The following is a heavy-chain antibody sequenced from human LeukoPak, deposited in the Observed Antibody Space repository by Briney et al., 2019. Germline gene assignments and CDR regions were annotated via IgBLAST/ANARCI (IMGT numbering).Heavy chain of an antibody. Sequence: PSETLSLTCSVSGYSISDGSYWGWIRHPPGKGLEWIRSIFHSGTTYYDPSLKSRVTISVDTPKNQFSLRLDSVTAADTAVYYCARHDTGGTDAFDIWGQGTLVIVSS. CDR3: ARHDTGGTDAFDI. J-gene: IGHJ3*02. D-gene: IGHD4-23*01. CDR2: IFHSGTT. CDR1: GYSISDGSY. V-gene: IGHV4-38-2*02.